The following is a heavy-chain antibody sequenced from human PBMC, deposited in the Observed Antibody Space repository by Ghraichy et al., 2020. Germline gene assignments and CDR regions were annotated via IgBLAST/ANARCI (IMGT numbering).Heavy chain of an antibody. CDR2: IYYSGST. CDR3: ARGRIVGANNWFDP. Sequence: SETLSLTCTVSGGSISSGGYYWSWIRQHPGKGLEWIGYIYYSGSTYYNPSLKSRVTISVDTSKNQFSLKLSSVTAADTAVYYCARGRIVGANNWFDPWGQGTLVTVSS. CDR1: GGSISSGGYY. D-gene: IGHD1-26*01. V-gene: IGHV4-31*03. J-gene: IGHJ5*02.